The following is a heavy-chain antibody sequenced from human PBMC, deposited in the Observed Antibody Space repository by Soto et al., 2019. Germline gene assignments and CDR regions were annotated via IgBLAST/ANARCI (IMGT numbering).Heavy chain of an antibody. CDR3: ARGKGALGGALWGF. Sequence: ASVKVSFKASGYTFTSYGISWVRQAPGQGLEWMGWISAYNGNTNYAQKLQGRVTMTTDTSTSTAYMELRSLTTEDTAVYYCARGKGALGGALWGFWGQGTLVTGSS. V-gene: IGHV1-18*01. J-gene: IGHJ4*02. CDR2: ISAYNGNT. CDR1: GYTFTSYG. D-gene: IGHD1-26*01.